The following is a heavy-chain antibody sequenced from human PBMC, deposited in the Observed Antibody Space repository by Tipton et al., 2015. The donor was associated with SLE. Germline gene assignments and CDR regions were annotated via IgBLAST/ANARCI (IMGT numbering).Heavy chain of an antibody. J-gene: IGHJ5*02. CDR1: VYSISSSHW. V-gene: IGHV4-28*02. CDR3: TRSLYNTNWFWFDP. CDR2: IYYGGTI. Sequence: TLSLTCNVSVYSISSSHWWGWIRQPPGKGLEWIGHIYYGGTIYYNPSLKSRVTISLGASKNQFSLKLSSVTAADTAMYYCTRSLYNTNWFWFDPWGQGTLVTVSS. D-gene: IGHD6-13*01.